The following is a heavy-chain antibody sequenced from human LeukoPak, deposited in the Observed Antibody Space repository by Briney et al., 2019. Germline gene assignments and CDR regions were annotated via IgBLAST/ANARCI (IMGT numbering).Heavy chain of an antibody. CDR2: ISGDGGTT. CDR1: GFTFDDYA. V-gene: IGHV3-43*02. Sequence: GGSLTLSCAASGFTFDDYAMHWVRQAPGKGLEWVSLISGDGGTTYSADSVEGRFTISRDNSKNSLYLQMNSLRAEDTVLYYCARSLPDYFDYWGQGTLVTVSS. J-gene: IGHJ4*02. CDR3: ARSLPDYFDY.